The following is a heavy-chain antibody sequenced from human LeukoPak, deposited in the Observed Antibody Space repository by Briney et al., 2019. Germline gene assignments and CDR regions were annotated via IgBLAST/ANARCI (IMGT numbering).Heavy chain of an antibody. CDR2: IYYSGST. Sequence: PSQTLSLTCTVSGGSISSGDYYWSWIRQPPGKGLEWIGYIYYSGSTNYNPSLKSRVTISVDTSKNQFSLKLSSVTAADTAVYYCACNYYDSSGYYADAFDIWGQGTMVTVSS. CDR1: GGSISSGDYY. J-gene: IGHJ3*02. D-gene: IGHD3-22*01. V-gene: IGHV4-61*08. CDR3: ACNYYDSSGYYADAFDI.